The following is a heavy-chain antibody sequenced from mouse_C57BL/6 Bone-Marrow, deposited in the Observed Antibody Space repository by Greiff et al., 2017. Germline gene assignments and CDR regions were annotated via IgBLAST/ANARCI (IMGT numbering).Heavy chain of an antibody. CDR3: ARRGYYGSLFAY. J-gene: IGHJ3*01. Sequence: EVKLMESGGDLVKPGGSLKLSCAASGFTFSSYGMSWVRQTPDKRLEWVATISSGGSYTYYPDSVKGRFTISRDNAKNTLYLQMSSLKSEDTAMYYCARRGYYGSLFAYWGQGTLVTVSA. CDR1: GFTFSSYG. V-gene: IGHV5-6*02. CDR2: ISSGGSYT. D-gene: IGHD1-1*01.